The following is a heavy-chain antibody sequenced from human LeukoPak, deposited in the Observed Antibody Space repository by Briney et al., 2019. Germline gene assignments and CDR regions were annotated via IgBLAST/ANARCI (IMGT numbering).Heavy chain of an antibody. J-gene: IGHJ4*02. CDR1: GGSISSYY. CDR3: ARENPIYDILTGYYAEISYYFDY. D-gene: IGHD3-9*01. CDR2: IYTSGST. V-gene: IGHV4-4*07. Sequence: SETLSLTCTVSGGSISSYYWSWIRQPAGKGLEWIGHIYTSGSTNYNPSLKSRVTMSVDTSKNQFSLKLSSVTAADTAVYYCARENPIYDILTGYYAEISYYFDYWGQGTLVTVSS.